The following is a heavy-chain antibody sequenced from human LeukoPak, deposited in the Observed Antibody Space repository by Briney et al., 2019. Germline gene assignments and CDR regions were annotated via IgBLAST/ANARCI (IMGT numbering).Heavy chain of an antibody. Sequence: GGSLRLSCAASGFTVSSNYMSWVRLAPGKGLEWVSVIYSGGSTYYADSVKGRFTISRDNSKNTLYLQMNSLRAEDTAVYYCARDLIGDPLDCWGQGTLVTVSS. J-gene: IGHJ4*02. CDR3: ARDLIGDPLDC. V-gene: IGHV3-66*01. CDR1: GFTVSSNY. D-gene: IGHD2-21*02. CDR2: IYSGGST.